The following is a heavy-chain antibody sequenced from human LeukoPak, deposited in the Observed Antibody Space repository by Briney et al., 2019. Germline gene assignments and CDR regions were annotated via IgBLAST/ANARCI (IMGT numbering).Heavy chain of an antibody. CDR1: DGAITGYY. Sequence: WETLSLTCTVSDGAITGYYWGWIRQPPGKGLDWVGHTHYGGTTNYNPSLKSRVTISVDTSKNQFSLKVTSVTAADTAVYYCARGYSTSWTYYFDYWGQGALVTVSS. CDR2: THYGGTT. D-gene: IGHD6-13*01. CDR3: ARGYSTSWTYYFDY. J-gene: IGHJ4*02. V-gene: IGHV4-59*01.